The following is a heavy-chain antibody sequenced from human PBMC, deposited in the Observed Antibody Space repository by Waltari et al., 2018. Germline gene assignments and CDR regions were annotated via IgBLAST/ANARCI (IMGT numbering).Heavy chain of an antibody. CDR2: INHSGST. CDR3: ARQYCSGGSCYYYYYMDV. D-gene: IGHD2-15*01. V-gene: IGHV4-34*01. Sequence: QVQLQQWGAGLLKPSETLSLTCAVYGGSFSGYYWSWIRQPPGKGLEWIGEINHSGSTNYNPSLKSRVTISVDTSKNQISLKLSSVTAADTAVYYCARQYCSGGSCYYYYYMDVWGKGTTVTVSS. CDR1: GGSFSGYY. J-gene: IGHJ6*03.